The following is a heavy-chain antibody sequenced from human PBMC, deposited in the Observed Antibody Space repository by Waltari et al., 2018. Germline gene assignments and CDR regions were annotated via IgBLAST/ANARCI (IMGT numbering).Heavy chain of an antibody. CDR2: IKSKRDGATT. CDR1: GFTFTNAW. D-gene: IGHD5-12*01. J-gene: IGHJ4*02. CDR3: ITDDTGHDWGY. Sequence: EEQLVESGGGLVKPGGPLRLSCAAHGFTFTNAWMNWVRQAPGKGLEWVGRIKSKRDGATTDYAAPVKGRFTISRDDSKNTLYLQMNSLKTEDTAVYYCITDDTGHDWGYWGQGTLVTVSS. V-gene: IGHV3-15*01.